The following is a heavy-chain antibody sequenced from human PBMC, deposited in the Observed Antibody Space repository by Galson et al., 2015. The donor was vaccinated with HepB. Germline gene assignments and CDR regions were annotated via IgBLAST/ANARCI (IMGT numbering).Heavy chain of an antibody. V-gene: IGHV3-21*01. CDR2: ISSSSSYI. CDR3: ASRPTRGSGSIDY. D-gene: IGHD5-12*01. Sequence: LRLSCAASGFTFSSYSMNWVRQAPGKGLEWVSSISSSSSYIYYADSVKGRFTISRDNAKNSLYLQMNSLRAEDTAVYYCASRPTRGSGSIDYWGQGTLVTVSS. J-gene: IGHJ4*02. CDR1: GFTFSSYS.